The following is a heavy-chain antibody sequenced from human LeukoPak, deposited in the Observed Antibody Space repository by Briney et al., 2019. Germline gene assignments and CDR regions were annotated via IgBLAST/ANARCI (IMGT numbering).Heavy chain of an antibody. CDR1: GGSFSGYY. J-gene: IGHJ4*02. D-gene: IGHD3-10*01. CDR2: INHSGST. CDR3: ARDRRITMVRGVSGARRNDY. Sequence: PSETLSLTCAVYGGSFSGYYWSWIRQPPGKGLEWIEEINHSGSTNYNPSLKSRVTISVDTSKNQFSLKLSSVTAADTAVYYCARDRRITMVRGVSGARRNDYWGQGTLVTVSS. V-gene: IGHV4-34*01.